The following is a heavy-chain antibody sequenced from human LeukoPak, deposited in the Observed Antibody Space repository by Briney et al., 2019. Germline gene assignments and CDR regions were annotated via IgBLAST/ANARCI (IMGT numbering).Heavy chain of an antibody. CDR2: ISSSGSTI. CDR3: ARGPGDRDGSYFIGGFDY. CDR1: GFTFSSYG. J-gene: IGHJ4*02. D-gene: IGHD1-26*01. Sequence: GGSLRLSCAASGFTFSSYGMHWVRQAPGKGLEWVSYISSSGSTIYYADSVKGRFTISRDNAKNSLYLQMNSLRAEDTAVYYCARGPGDRDGSYFIGGFDYWGQGTLVTVSS. V-gene: IGHV3-48*04.